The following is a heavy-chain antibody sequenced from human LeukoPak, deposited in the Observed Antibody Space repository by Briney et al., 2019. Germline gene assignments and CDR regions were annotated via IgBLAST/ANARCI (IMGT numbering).Heavy chain of an antibody. D-gene: IGHD6-13*01. CDR3: ARERIAAAQLDY. CDR2: INPNSGGT. Sequence: ASVKVSCKASGYTFTGYYMHWVRQAPGQGLEWMGWINPNSGGTNYAQKFQGRVTMTRDTSISTAYMELNSLRAEDTAVYYCARERIAAAQLDYWGQGTLVTVSS. V-gene: IGHV1-2*02. J-gene: IGHJ4*02. CDR1: GYTFTGYY.